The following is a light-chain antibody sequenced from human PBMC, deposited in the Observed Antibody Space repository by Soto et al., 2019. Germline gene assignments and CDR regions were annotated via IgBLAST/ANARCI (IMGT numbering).Light chain of an antibody. CDR3: QQYKSYST. J-gene: IGKJ1*01. Sequence: DIQMTQSPSTLSASVGDRVTITCRASQNINKWLAWYQQKPGKAPKLLIYEASTLEGGVPSRFSGSGSGTEFILTISSLQPDDFATYWCQQYKSYSTFGQGT. CDR1: QNINKW. V-gene: IGKV1-5*03. CDR2: EAS.